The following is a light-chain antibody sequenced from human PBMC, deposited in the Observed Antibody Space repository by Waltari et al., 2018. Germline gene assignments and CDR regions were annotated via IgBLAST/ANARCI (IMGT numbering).Light chain of an antibody. V-gene: IGKV1-39*01. CDR1: QSSSNY. Sequence: DIQLTQSPSSLSASLGDSVTITCRASQSSSNYLNWYQQKPGKAPNLLIYAASTLQTGVPPRFSGSGSWTEFTLTISGLQPDDFSTYYCQQSYSSRLTFGGGSKVDI. J-gene: IGKJ4*01. CDR3: QQSYSSRLT. CDR2: AAS.